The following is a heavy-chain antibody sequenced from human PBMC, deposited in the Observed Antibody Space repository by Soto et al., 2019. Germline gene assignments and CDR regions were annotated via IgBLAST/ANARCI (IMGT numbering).Heavy chain of an antibody. CDR1: GGTFTSIA. CDR2: IIPVLGTP. V-gene: IGHV1-69*01. J-gene: IGHJ6*02. D-gene: IGHD6-13*01. CDR3: ASSAGLDPLLNYYGLNV. Sequence: QVHLVQSSAEVKKPGSSVKVSCKASGGTFTSIAFSWVRQAPGQGLEWMGGIIPVLGTPNYAQKFQARVTITADASTTTVQMELSSLSSDDTAVYYCASSAGLDPLLNYYGLNVWGQGTTVTV.